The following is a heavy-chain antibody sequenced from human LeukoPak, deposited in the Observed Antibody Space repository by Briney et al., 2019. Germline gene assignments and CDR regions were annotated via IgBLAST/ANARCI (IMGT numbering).Heavy chain of an antibody. Sequence: SETLSLTCTVSGGSTSSYYWSWIRRPPGKGLEWIGYIHYSGSTNYNPSLKSRVTISLDTSKNQFSLKLSSVTAADTAVYYCARLFWSDSHSFDYWGQGTLVTVSS. J-gene: IGHJ4*02. CDR1: GGSTSSYY. CDR3: ARLFWSDSHSFDY. CDR2: IHYSGST. V-gene: IGHV4-59*01. D-gene: IGHD3-3*01.